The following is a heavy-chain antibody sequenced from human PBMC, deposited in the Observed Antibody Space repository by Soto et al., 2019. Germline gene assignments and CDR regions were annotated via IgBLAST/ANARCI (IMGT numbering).Heavy chain of an antibody. CDR3: AREVGYGDFSAALLD. Sequence: ASVKVSCKASGYTFTSYYMHWVRQAPGQGLEWMGIINPSGGSTSYAQKFQGRVTMTRDTSTSTAYMELNSLTSDDTAVYYCAREVGYGDFSAALLDWGQGTLVTVSS. D-gene: IGHD2-21*02. CDR1: GYTFTSYY. V-gene: IGHV1-46*01. CDR2: INPSGGST. J-gene: IGHJ4*02.